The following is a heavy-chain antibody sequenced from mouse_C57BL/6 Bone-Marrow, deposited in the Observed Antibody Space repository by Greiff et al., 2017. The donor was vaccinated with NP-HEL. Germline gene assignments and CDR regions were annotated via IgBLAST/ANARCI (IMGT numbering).Heavy chain of an antibody. CDR1: GFTFSSYA. J-gene: IGHJ1*03. D-gene: IGHD1-1*01. CDR2: ISDGGSYT. CDR3: ARDQEGYYLWYFDV. Sequence: EVMLVESGGGLVKPGGSLKLSCAASGFTFSSYAMSWVRQTPEKRLEWVATISDGGSYTYYPDNVKGRFTISRDNAKNNLYLQMSHLKSEDTAMYYCARDQEGYYLWYFDVWGTGTTVTVSS. V-gene: IGHV5-4*01.